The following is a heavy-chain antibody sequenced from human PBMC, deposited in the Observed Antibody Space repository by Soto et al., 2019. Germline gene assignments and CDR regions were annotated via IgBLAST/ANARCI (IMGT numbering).Heavy chain of an antibody. V-gene: IGHV3-23*01. CDR2: ISGSGGST. Sequence: GGSLRLSCAASGFTFSSYAMSWVRQAPGKGLEWVSAISGSGGSTCYADSVKGRFSISRDNSKNTLYLQMNSLRAEDTAVYYCAKVKWELLPAHLFFDYWGQGTLVTVSS. J-gene: IGHJ4*02. CDR1: GFTFSSYA. D-gene: IGHD1-26*01. CDR3: AKVKWELLPAHLFFDY.